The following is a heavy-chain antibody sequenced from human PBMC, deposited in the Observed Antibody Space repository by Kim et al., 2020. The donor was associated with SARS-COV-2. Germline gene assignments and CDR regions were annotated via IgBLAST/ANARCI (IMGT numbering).Heavy chain of an antibody. CDR3: ARVYYYGSGSYYSFRGYYYYGMDV. CDR1: GGSISSGGYY. J-gene: IGHJ6*02. CDR2: IYYSGST. V-gene: IGHV4-31*03. D-gene: IGHD3-10*01. Sequence: SETLSLTCTVSGGSISSGGYYWSWIRQHPGKGLEWIGYIYYSGSTYYNPSLKSRVTISVDTSKNQFSVKLSSVTAADTAVYYCARVYYYGSGSYYSFRGYYYYGMDVWGQGTTVTVSS.